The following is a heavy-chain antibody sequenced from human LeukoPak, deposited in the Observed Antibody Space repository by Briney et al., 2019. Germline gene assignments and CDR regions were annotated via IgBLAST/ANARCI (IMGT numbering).Heavy chain of an antibody. CDR1: GFTFDDYG. CDR2: INWNGGST. V-gene: IGHV3-20*04. Sequence: GGSLPVSRAASGFTFDDYGMSWVRQAPGKGLEWVSGINWNGGSTGYADSVKGRFTISRDNAKNSLYLQMNSLRAEDTALYYCARDRTLGYCSGGSCYNDFDYWGHGNLVSVSS. CDR3: ARDRTLGYCSGGSCYNDFDY. D-gene: IGHD2-15*01. J-gene: IGHJ4*01.